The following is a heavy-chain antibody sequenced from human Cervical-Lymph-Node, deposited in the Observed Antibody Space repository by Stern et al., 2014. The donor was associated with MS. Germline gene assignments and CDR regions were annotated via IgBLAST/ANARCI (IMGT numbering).Heavy chain of an antibody. CDR1: GYTFTNNW. CDR2: IYPDDSDI. V-gene: IGHV5-51*01. CDR3: ARHPPRRKWDDPNYGMDV. Sequence: EVQLVQSGAEVKKPGESLKISCKGSGYTFTNNWIAWVRQMPGKGLEWMGIIYPDDSDIRYSPSLQGQVTISADKSTSTSYLQWRGRKAADSPVYYCARHPPRRKWDDPNYGMDVWGQGTTVTVSS. D-gene: IGHD1-1*01. J-gene: IGHJ6*02.